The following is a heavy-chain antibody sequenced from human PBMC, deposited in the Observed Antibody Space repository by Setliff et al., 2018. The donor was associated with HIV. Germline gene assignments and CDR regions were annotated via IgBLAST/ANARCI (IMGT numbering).Heavy chain of an antibody. J-gene: IGHJ4*02. V-gene: IGHV3-48*04. D-gene: IGHD3-9*01. Sequence: GGSLRLSCAASGFTFSSYWINWIRQAPGKGLEWVSYISGSGGVMAYADSVKGRFTISRDNAKNSLYLQMNSLRAEDTALYYCAREPYYDILTGYLDYWGQGALVTVS. CDR3: AREPYYDILTGYLDY. CDR1: GFTFSSYW. CDR2: ISGSGGVM.